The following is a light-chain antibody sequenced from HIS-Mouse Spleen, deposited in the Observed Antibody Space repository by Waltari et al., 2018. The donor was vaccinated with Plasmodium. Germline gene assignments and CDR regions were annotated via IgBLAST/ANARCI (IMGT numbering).Light chain of an antibody. Sequence: EIVLTQSPGTLSLSPGERATLSCRASQSVSSSCLAWYQQKPGQPPRLLLLGASSRATGIPGRFGGSGSGTDFTLTISRLEPEDFAVYYCQQYGSSPITFGQGTRLEIK. CDR2: GAS. CDR1: QSVSSSC. V-gene: IGKV3-20*01. CDR3: QQYGSSPIT. J-gene: IGKJ5*01.